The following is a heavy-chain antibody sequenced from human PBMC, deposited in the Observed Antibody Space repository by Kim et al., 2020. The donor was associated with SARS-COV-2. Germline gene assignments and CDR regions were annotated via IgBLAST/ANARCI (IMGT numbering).Heavy chain of an antibody. CDR1: GFTFSNYD. CDR3: AKGHSDYFMDV. J-gene: IGHJ6*03. V-gene: IGHV3-23*01. CDR2: ISGSANSI. D-gene: IGHD3-10*01. Sequence: GGSLRLSCAPSGFTFSNYDMNWVRQAPGKGLEWVSTISGSANSIFYADSVKGRFTISRDNSRNTLYLQMNSLRAADTAIYHCAKGHSDYFMDVWGKGSTVTVSS.